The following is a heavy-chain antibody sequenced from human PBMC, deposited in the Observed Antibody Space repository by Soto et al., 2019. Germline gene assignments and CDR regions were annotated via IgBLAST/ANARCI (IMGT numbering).Heavy chain of an antibody. V-gene: IGHV4-31*03. CDR2: VYYSGGS. CDR1: GDSISGGASF. J-gene: IGHJ5*02. CDR3: AKLSCTSSTCYFPGWFDP. D-gene: IGHD2-2*01. Sequence: NPSETLSLTCTVSGDSISGGASFWSWIRQPPGKGLEWIANVYYSGGSYYNPSLKSRLTISVDTTKNQFSLQLKSMTAADTAVYYCAKLSCTSSTCYFPGWFDPWGQGTLVTVSS.